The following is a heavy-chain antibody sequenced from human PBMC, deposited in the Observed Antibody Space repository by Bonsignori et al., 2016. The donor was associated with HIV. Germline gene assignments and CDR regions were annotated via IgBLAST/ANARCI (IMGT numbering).Heavy chain of an antibody. Sequence: SVKVSCKASGGTLSSYAISWVRQAPGQGLEWMGGIIPILGTANYAQKFQGRVTITADESTSTAYMDLTSLRSEDTAVYYCARGYDSSGYYYSPGNYWGQGTLVTVSS. V-gene: IGHV1-69*13. CDR2: IIPILGTA. D-gene: IGHD3-22*01. CDR1: GGTLSSYA. CDR3: ARGYDSSGYYYSPGNY. J-gene: IGHJ4*02.